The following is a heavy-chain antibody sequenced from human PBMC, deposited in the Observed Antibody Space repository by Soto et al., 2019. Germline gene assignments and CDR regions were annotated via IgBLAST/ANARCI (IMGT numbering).Heavy chain of an antibody. CDR1: GGSLSDYF. V-gene: IGHV4-34*01. J-gene: IGHJ6*02. CDR3: AGREFASSSFHYYYYAVDV. Sequence: PSETLSLTFAVYGGSLSDYFWTWIRQPPGKGLEWIGELNHSGSTNFNPSLKSRVAISADTSRNQFSLRVTSVTAADTAVYYCAGREFASSSFHYYYYAVDVWGQGTTVTVSS. D-gene: IGHD6-6*01. CDR2: LNHSGST.